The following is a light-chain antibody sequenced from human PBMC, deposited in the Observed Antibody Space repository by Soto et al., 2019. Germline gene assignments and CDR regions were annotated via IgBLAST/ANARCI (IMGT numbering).Light chain of an antibody. CDR1: QTVSSN. V-gene: IGKV3-15*01. J-gene: IGKJ2*01. CDR2: GAS. Sequence: EIVLTQSPATLSLSPGERATLSCRASQTVSSNLAWYQQKPGQAPRLLIHGASTRATGVPARFSGGGSGTEFTLTISILQSEDFAVYYCQQYHNWPPQYTFGQGTKLQIK. CDR3: QQYHNWPPQYT.